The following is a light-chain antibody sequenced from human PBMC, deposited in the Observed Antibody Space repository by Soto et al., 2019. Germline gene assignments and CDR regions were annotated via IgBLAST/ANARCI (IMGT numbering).Light chain of an antibody. V-gene: IGKV3-15*01. Sequence: EIVMTQSPATLSVSPGERATLSCRASQSVSSNLAWYQQKPGQAPRLLIYGASTRATGIPARFSGSGSGTEFTLTISSLQSEDFAVYYCQQYNNGLTFGGGTKVEI. CDR1: QSVSSN. J-gene: IGKJ4*01. CDR3: QQYNNGLT. CDR2: GAS.